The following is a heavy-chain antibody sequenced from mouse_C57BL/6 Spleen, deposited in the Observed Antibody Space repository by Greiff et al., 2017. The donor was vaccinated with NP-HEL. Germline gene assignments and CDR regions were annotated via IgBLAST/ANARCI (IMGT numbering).Heavy chain of an antibody. CDR2: INPNNGGT. V-gene: IGHV1-22*01. D-gene: IGHD1-1*01. CDR3: ARGGAVVARDYAMDY. Sequence: EVQLVESGPELVKPGASVKMSCKASGYTFTDYNMHWVKQSHGKSLEWIGYINPNNGGTSYNQKFKGKATLTVNKSSSTAYMELRSLTSEDSAVYYCARGGAVVARDYAMDYWGQGTSVTVSS. CDR1: GYTFTDYN. J-gene: IGHJ4*01.